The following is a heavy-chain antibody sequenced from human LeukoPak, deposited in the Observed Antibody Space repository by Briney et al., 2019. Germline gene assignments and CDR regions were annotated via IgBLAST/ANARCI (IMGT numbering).Heavy chain of an antibody. J-gene: IGHJ4*02. Sequence: GGSLRLSCSVSGFTFSNYAMHWVRQAPGKGLVWVSRINTDGSSTSYADSVKGRFTISRDNAKNTLYLQMNSLRAEDTAVYYCARGDYDFWSGPTHYDYWGQGILVTVSS. D-gene: IGHD3-3*01. CDR1: GFTFSNYA. V-gene: IGHV3-74*01. CDR3: ARGDYDFWSGPTHYDY. CDR2: INTDGSST.